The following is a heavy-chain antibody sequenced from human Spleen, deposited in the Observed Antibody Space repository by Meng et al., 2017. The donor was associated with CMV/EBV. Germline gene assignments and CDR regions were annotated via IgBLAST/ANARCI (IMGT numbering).Heavy chain of an antibody. J-gene: IGHJ4*02. V-gene: IGHV3-9*01. Sequence: LSLTCAASGFTFDDYAMHWVRQAPGKGLEWVSGISWNSGSIGYADSVKGRFTISRDNAKNSLYLQMNSLRAEDTAVYYCAKDNPVLAFWGQGILVTVSS. D-gene: IGHD3-3*02. CDR1: GFTFDDYA. CDR2: ISWNSGSI. CDR3: AKDNPVLAF.